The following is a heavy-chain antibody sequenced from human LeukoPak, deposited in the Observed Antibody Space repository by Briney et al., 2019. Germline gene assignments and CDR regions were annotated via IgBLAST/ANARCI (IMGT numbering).Heavy chain of an antibody. CDR2: ISGSGGTT. Sequence: GGSLRLSCAASGFTSSSYAMSWVRQAPGKGLEWVSAISGSGGTTYYADSVKGRFTISRDNSKNTLYLQMNSLRAEDTAVYYCATVAGLERDSDYWGQGTLVTVSS. V-gene: IGHV3-23*01. CDR1: GFTSSSYA. CDR3: ATVAGLERDSDY. D-gene: IGHD1-1*01. J-gene: IGHJ4*02.